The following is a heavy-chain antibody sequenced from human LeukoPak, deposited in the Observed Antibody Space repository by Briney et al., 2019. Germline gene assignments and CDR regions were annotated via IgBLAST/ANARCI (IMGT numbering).Heavy chain of an antibody. CDR1: GFTFSDYY. Sequence: GGSLRLSCAASGFTFSDYYMSWIRQAPGKGLEWVSYISSSGSTIYYADSVKGRFTISRDNAKNSLYLQMNSLRAEDTALYYCAKDIMVRGVIRPFDAFDIWGQGTMVTVSS. V-gene: IGHV3-11*01. D-gene: IGHD3-10*01. CDR2: ISSSGSTI. J-gene: IGHJ3*02. CDR3: AKDIMVRGVIRPFDAFDI.